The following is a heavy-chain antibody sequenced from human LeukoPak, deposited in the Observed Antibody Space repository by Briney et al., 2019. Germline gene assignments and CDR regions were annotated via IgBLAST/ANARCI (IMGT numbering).Heavy chain of an antibody. J-gene: IGHJ4*02. CDR1: GFTFSSYG. D-gene: IGHD3-10*01. CDR3: AKTYYYSSGNF. CDR2: IRNDGTTV. V-gene: IGHV3-30*02. Sequence: GGSLRLSCAASGFTFSSYGMHWVRQAPGKGLEWVAFIRNDGTTVYNADSVKGRFTISRDNAKNSLHLQMNSLRAEDTAIYYCAKTYYYSSGNFWGQGTLVTVSS.